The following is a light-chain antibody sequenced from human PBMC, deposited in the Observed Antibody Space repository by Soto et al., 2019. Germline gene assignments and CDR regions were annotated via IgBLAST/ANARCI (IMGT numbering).Light chain of an antibody. J-gene: IGKJ1*01. CDR3: QQYNSYSPWT. V-gene: IGKV1-5*03. CDR2: KAS. Sequence: DIQMTQSPSTLSASVGDRVTITCRASQSISSWLAWYQQKPGKAPKLLIYKASSLESGVPSRFSRSGSGTEFTLTISSLQPDDFATYYCQQYNSYSPWTFGQGTKVDTK. CDR1: QSISSW.